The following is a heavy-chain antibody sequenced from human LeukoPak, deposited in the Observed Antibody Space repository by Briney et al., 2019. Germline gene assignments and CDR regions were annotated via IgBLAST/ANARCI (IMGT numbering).Heavy chain of an antibody. CDR2: IIPIFDIA. D-gene: IGHD5-24*01. Sequence: ASVKVSCKASGGTLSSYAISWVRQASGQGLEWMGRIIPIFDIANYAQKFQGRVTITADKSTNTVCMGLSRLRSEDTAMYYCARMGRDGSYWGQGTLVTVS. CDR3: ARMGRDGSY. J-gene: IGHJ4*02. CDR1: GGTLSSYA. V-gene: IGHV1-69*04.